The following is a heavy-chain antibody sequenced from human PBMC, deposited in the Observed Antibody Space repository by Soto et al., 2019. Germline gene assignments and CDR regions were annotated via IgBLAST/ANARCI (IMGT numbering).Heavy chain of an antibody. CDR1: GFTFSSYA. D-gene: IGHD3-22*01. J-gene: IGHJ4*02. CDR2: ISGSGGST. CDR3: AKDLMYYYDSSGYLSLWRDPGVVY. V-gene: IGHV3-23*01. Sequence: VQLLESGGGLVQPGGSLRLSCAASGFTFSSYAMSWVRQAPGKGLEWVSAISGSGGSTYYADSVKGRFTISRDNSKNTLYLQMNSLRAEDTAVYYCAKDLMYYYDSSGYLSLWRDPGVVYWGQGTLVTVSS.